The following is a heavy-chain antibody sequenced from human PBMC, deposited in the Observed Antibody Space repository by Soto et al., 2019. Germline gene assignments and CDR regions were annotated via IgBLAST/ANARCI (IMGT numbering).Heavy chain of an antibody. CDR3: AKERLGRGFDY. CDR2: IVGSGVNT. V-gene: IGHV3-23*01. D-gene: IGHD1-26*01. Sequence: EVQLLESGGGLVQPGGSLRLSCATSGFAFSNYAMGWVRQAPGKGLEWVSTIVGSGVNTYYADSVMGRFTISRDNSRNTLDLQMNTLRVEDTAVYYCAKERLGRGFDYWGQGTLVTVSS. CDR1: GFAFSNYA. J-gene: IGHJ4*02.